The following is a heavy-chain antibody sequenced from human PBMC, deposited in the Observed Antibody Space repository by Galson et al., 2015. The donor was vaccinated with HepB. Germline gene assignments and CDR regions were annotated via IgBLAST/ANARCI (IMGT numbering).Heavy chain of an antibody. CDR3: ARVGVAVAGVFDY. CDR1: GGTFSSYA. Sequence: SVKVSCKASGGTFSSYAISWVRQAPGQGLEWMGGIIPIFGTANYAQKFQGRVTITADESTSTAYMELSSLRSEDTAVYYCARVGVAVAGVFDYWGQGTLVTVSS. D-gene: IGHD6-19*01. J-gene: IGHJ4*02. CDR2: IIPIFGTA. V-gene: IGHV1-69*13.